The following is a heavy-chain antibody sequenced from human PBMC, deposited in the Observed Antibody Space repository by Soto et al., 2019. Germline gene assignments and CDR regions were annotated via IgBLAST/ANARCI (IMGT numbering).Heavy chain of an antibody. CDR1: GGSISSGGYY. CDR2: IYYSGST. V-gene: IGHV4-31*02. CDR3: VREIGYCSSTSCSFFDY. J-gene: IGHJ4*02. Sequence: PSETLSLTCTVSGGSISSGGYYWSWIRQHPGKGLEWIGYIYYSGSTYYNPSLKSRVTISVDTSKNQFSLKLSSVTAADTAVYYCVREIGYCSSTSCSFFDYWGQGTLVTVSS. D-gene: IGHD2-2*01.